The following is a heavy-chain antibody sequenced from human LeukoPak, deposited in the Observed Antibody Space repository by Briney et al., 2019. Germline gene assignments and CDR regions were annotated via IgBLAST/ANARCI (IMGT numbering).Heavy chain of an antibody. D-gene: IGHD5-18*01. Sequence: SSETLSLTCTVSGGSISSYYWSWIRQPPGKGLEWIGYIYYNGNTNYNPSLKSRVTVSIDTSKNQFSLKLSSVTAADAAIYYCARETRGYSYGASGPWGQGTLVTVSS. V-gene: IGHV4-59*01. J-gene: IGHJ5*02. CDR1: GGSISSYY. CDR2: IYYNGNT. CDR3: ARETRGYSYGASGP.